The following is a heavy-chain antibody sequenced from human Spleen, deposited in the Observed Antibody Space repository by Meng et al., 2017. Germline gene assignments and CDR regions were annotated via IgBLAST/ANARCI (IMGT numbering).Heavy chain of an antibody. D-gene: IGHD1-26*01. V-gene: IGHV4-31*03. CDR3: AGDFDGSGWFDP. CDR1: GGSISSGDYY. Sequence: QVQLQESGPGLVKPSQTLSLTCTVSGGSISSGDYYWSWIRQHPGKGLEWIGYIYYSGSTYYNPSLKSRVTISADTSMNKFSLRLTSVTAADTAVYYCAGDFDGSGWFDPWGQGTLVTVSS. J-gene: IGHJ5*02. CDR2: IYYSGST.